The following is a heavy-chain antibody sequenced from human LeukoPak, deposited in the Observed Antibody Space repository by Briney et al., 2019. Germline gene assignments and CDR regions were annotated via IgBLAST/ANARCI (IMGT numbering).Heavy chain of an antibody. CDR1: GVSISSYY. CDR2: VFDSGTT. V-gene: IGHV4-59*08. D-gene: IGHD3-10*01. Sequence: SETLSLTCTVSGVSISSYYWSWIRQPPGKGLEWIGYVFDSGTTNYNPSLKSRLTISVDTSKKQFSLKLSSLTAADTAVYYCARHRGPLGGSGDWFDPWGQGTLVTVSS. CDR3: ARHRGPLGGSGDWFDP. J-gene: IGHJ5*02.